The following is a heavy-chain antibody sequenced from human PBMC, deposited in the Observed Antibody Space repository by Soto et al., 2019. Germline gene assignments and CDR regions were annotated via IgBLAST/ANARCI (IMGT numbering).Heavy chain of an antibody. Sequence: QVQLQQWGAGLLKPSETLSLTCAVYGGSFSGYYWSWIRQPPGKGLEWIGEINHSGSTNYNPSLKRRVTISVDTSKNQFSLKLSSVTAADTAVYYCARGTKSLVLLSRRLPFFDYWGQGTLVTVSS. J-gene: IGHJ4*02. CDR3: ARGTKSLVLLSRRLPFFDY. CDR2: INHSGST. CDR1: GGSFSGYY. V-gene: IGHV4-34*01. D-gene: IGHD2-21*01.